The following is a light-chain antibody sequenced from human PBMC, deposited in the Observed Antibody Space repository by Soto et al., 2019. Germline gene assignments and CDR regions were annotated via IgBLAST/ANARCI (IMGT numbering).Light chain of an antibody. Sequence: QLVLTQSPSASASLGASVKVTCTLSSGHSSYAIAWHQQQPEKGPRYLMKLNSDGSHSKGDGIPDRFSGSSSGAERYLTISSLQSEDEADYYCQTWGTGIVFGGGTKVTVL. CDR1: SGHSSYA. J-gene: IGLJ2*01. V-gene: IGLV4-69*01. CDR2: LNSDGSH. CDR3: QTWGTGIV.